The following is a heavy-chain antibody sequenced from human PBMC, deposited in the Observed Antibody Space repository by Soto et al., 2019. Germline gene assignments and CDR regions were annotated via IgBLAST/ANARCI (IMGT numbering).Heavy chain of an antibody. J-gene: IGHJ4*02. V-gene: IGHV3-23*01. CDR3: AKGYGGMPVDTAPFDY. D-gene: IGHD5-18*01. CDR1: GFTFSTYS. CDR2: ISGSGGST. Sequence: GGSLRLSCAASGFTFSTYSMNWVRQAPGKGLEWVSAISGSGGSTYYADSVKGRFTISRDNSKNTLYLQMNSLRAEDTAVYYCAKGYGGMPVDTAPFDYWGQGTLVTVSS.